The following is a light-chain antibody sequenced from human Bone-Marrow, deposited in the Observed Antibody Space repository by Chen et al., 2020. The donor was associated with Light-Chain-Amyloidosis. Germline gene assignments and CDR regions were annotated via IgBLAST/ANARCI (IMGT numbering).Light chain of an antibody. V-gene: IGLV3-21*02. J-gene: IGLJ3*02. CDR1: NIGSTS. Sequence: SYVLTQPSPGSVAPGQTATIACGGNNIGSTSVHWYQQTPGQAPLLVVYDDRVRPSGIPERLSGSNSGNTATLTISRVEAGDEADYYCQVWDRSSDRPVFGGGTKLTVL. CDR3: QVWDRSSDRPV. CDR2: DDR.